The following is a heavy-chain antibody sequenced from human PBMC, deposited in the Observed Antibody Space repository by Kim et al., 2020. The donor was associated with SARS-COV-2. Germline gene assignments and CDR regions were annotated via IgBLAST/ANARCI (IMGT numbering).Heavy chain of an antibody. Sequence: GGSLRLSCAASGFTFSNAWMSWVRQAPGKGLEWVGRIKSKTDGRSTDYSAPVKGRFTISSDDSKNTLYLQMNSLKTEDTAVYYCNTERFGEYYYDPFDIWGQGTMVTVSS. J-gene: IGHJ3*02. CDR2: IKSKTDGRST. CDR3: NTERFGEYYYDPFDI. V-gene: IGHV3-15*01. CDR1: GFTFSNAW. D-gene: IGHD3-10*01.